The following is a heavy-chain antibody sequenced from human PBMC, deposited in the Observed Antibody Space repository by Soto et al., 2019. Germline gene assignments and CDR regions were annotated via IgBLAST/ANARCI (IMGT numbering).Heavy chain of an antibody. V-gene: IGHV1-69*13. D-gene: IGHD1-26*01. J-gene: IGHJ3*02. CDR3: ATNSGSSIGHAFDI. CDR1: GCTFSSYA. CDR2: IIPIFGTA. Sequence: SVRVSCKACGCTFSSYAISWVRQAPGQGLEWMGGIIPIFGTANYAQKFQGRVTITADESTSTAYMELSSLRSEDTAVYYCATNSGSSIGHAFDIWGQGTIVTVSS.